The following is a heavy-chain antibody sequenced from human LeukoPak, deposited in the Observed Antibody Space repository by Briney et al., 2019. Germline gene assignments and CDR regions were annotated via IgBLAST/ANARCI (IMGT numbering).Heavy chain of an antibody. Sequence: SETLSLTCTVSGGSISSNYWSWIRQPPGKGLEWIGYIYYSGSTNYNPSPKSRVTISVDTSKNQFSLKLSSVTAADTAVYYCARGTYCSGGSCLVYWGQGTLVTVSS. CDR1: GGSISSNY. V-gene: IGHV4-59*01. CDR3: ARGTYCSGGSCLVY. J-gene: IGHJ4*02. CDR2: IYYSGST. D-gene: IGHD2-15*01.